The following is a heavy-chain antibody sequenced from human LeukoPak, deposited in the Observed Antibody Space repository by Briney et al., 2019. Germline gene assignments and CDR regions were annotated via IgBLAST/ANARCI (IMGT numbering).Heavy chain of an antibody. Sequence: ASVKVSCKASGYTFTGYYMHWVRQAPGQGLEWMGWNNPNSGGTNYAQKFQGRVTMTRDTSISTAYMELSRLRSDDTAVYYCARVGATGTTSPFDYWGQGTLVTVSS. CDR1: GYTFTGYY. J-gene: IGHJ4*02. V-gene: IGHV1-2*02. D-gene: IGHD1-1*01. CDR2: NNPNSGGT. CDR3: ARVGATGTTSPFDY.